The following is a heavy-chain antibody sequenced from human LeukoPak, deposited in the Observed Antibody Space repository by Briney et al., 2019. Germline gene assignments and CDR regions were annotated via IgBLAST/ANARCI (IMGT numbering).Heavy chain of an antibody. CDR1: GFTFSSYA. CDR2: IRSNGGST. Sequence: GGSLRLSCAASGFTFSSYAMHRVRQAPGKGLEYVSAIRSNGGSTYYANSVKGRFTISRDNSKNTLYLQMGSLRAEDMAVYYCARVAIAVAGGFDYWGQGTLVTVSS. V-gene: IGHV3-64*01. CDR3: ARVAIAVAGGFDY. D-gene: IGHD6-19*01. J-gene: IGHJ4*02.